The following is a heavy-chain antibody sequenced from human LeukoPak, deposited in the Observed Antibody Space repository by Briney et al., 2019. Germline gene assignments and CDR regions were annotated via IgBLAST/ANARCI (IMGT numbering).Heavy chain of an antibody. Sequence: ASVKVSCKASGYTFTGYYMHWVRQAPGQGLEWMGWINPNSGGTNYAQKFQGRVTMTRDTSISTAYMELSRLRSDDTAVYYCATASLYSCSGGSCYPTDYWGQGTLVTVSS. CDR1: GYTFTGYY. V-gene: IGHV1-2*02. CDR3: ATASLYSCSGGSCYPTDY. CDR2: INPNSGGT. D-gene: IGHD2-15*01. J-gene: IGHJ4*02.